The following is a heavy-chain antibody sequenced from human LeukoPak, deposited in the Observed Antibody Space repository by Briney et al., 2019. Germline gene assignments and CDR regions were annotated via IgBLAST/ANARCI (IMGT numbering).Heavy chain of an antibody. CDR3: VKPLLFIRGLGDN. Sequence: GGSLRLSCVASGFTFSRYWMTWVRQAPGKGLEWVANMKYDGSEKYYVDSVKGRFTISRDNAKNSLYLQMNSLRAEDTAVYYCVKPLLFIRGLGDNWGQGTLVTVSS. V-gene: IGHV3-7*01. CDR2: MKYDGSEK. J-gene: IGHJ4*02. D-gene: IGHD3-10*01. CDR1: GFTFSRYW.